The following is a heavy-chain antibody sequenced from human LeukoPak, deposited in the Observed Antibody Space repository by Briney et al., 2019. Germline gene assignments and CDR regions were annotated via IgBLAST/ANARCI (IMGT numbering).Heavy chain of an antibody. Sequence: GESLKISCKGSGYSFTSYWIGWVRQMPGIGLEWMGIIYPGDSDSRYSPSFQGQVTISADKSVSTAYLHWSSLKASDAAIYYCARHLSSISSCPNYWGQGTLVTVSS. CDR1: GYSFTSYW. CDR3: ARHLSSISSCPNY. V-gene: IGHV5-51*01. CDR2: IYPGDSDS. J-gene: IGHJ4*02. D-gene: IGHD2-2*01.